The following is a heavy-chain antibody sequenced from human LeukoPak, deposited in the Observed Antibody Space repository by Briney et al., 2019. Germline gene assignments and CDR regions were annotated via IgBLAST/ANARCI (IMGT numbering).Heavy chain of an antibody. D-gene: IGHD1-26*01. CDR1: GFTLDEYA. CDR3: ARDLSGSYYWYYCDY. J-gene: IGHJ4*02. V-gene: IGHV3-9*01. CDR2: ISWNSGSI. Sequence: GGSLRLSCAASGFTLDEYAMHGVREAPGKGLEWVSGISWNSGSIGYADSVKGRFTISRDNAKNSLYLQMNSLRAEDTAVYYCARDLSGSYYWYYCDYWGQGTLVTVSS.